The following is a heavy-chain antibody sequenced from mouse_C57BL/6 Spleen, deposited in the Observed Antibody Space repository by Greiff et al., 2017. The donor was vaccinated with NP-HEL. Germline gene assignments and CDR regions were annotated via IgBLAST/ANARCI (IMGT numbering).Heavy chain of an antibody. V-gene: IGHV3-6*01. D-gene: IGHD1-1*01. J-gene: IGHJ1*03. CDR2: ISYDGSN. CDR3: AREEVYYGSSYGGYFDV. CDR1: GYSITSGYY. Sequence: EVKLQESGPGLVKPSQSLSLTCSVTGYSITSGYYWNWIRQFPGNKLEWMGYISYDGSNNYNPSLKNRISITRDTSKNQFFLKLNSVTTEDTATYYCAREEVYYGSSYGGYFDVWGTGTTVTVSS.